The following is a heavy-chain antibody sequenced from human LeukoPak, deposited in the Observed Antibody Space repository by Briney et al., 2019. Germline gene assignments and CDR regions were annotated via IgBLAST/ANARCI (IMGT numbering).Heavy chain of an antibody. V-gene: IGHV3-23*01. J-gene: IGHJ4*02. CDR2: ISGSGGST. Sequence: GGSLRLSCAASGFTFSSYAMSWVRQAPGKGLEWVSAISGSGGSTYYADSVKGRFTISRDNSKNTLYLQMNSLRAEDTAVFYCARGLGRSVIAYWGQGTLVTVSS. CDR3: ARGLGRSVIAY. CDR1: GFTFSSYA. D-gene: IGHD1-26*01.